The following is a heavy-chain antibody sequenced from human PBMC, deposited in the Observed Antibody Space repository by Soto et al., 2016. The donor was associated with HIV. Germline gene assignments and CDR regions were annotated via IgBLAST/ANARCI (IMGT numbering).Heavy chain of an antibody. D-gene: IGHD2-15*01. CDR3: TTGLQY. V-gene: IGHV3-15*01. CDR2: IKSKTDGGTT. CDR1: GFSFNNAW. J-gene: IGHJ4*02. Sequence: EVQLVESGGGLVEPGRSLRLSCEASGFSFNNAWMNWVRQALGKGLEWVGRIKSKTDGGTTIYAAPVKDRFIISRDDSKNTLHLQMNSLKTEDTAVYFCTTGLQYWGQGTLVIVSS.